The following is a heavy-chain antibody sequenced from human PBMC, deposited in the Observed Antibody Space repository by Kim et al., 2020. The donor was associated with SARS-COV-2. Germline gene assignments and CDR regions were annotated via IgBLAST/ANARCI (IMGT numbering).Heavy chain of an antibody. Sequence: YSADSVKGRFTISRDNAKSSLFRQMNSLRAEDTAVYYCARWLVLGVVSDYWGQGTLVTVSS. D-gene: IGHD3-3*01. J-gene: IGHJ4*02. V-gene: IGHV3-11*01. CDR3: ARWLVLGVVSDY.